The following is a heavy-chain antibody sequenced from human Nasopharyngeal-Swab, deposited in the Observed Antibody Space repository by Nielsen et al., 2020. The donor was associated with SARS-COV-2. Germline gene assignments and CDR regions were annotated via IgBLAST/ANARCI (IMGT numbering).Heavy chain of an antibody. Sequence: SETLSLTCNVSGGSISSYYWSWIRQPPGKGLEWIGYIYYSGSTNYNPSLKSRVTISVDTSKNQFSLKLSSVTAADTAVYYCARETAAGHYYYSVMDVWGQGTTVTVSS. V-gene: IGHV4-59*01. CDR3: ARETAAGHYYYSVMDV. CDR2: IYYSGST. D-gene: IGHD6-13*01. J-gene: IGHJ6*02. CDR1: GGSISSYY.